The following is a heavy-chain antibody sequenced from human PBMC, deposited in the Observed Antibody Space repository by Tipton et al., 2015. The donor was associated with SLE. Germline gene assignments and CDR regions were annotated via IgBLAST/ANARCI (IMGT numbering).Heavy chain of an antibody. V-gene: IGHV4-59*01. CDR3: AGVGDGYKDWYFDL. CDR1: GGSISSYY. D-gene: IGHD5-24*01. CDR2: IYYSGST. Sequence: TLSLTCTVSGGSISSYYWCWSRQPPGKGLEWIGYIYYSGSTNYNHSPNSRVTITVDTSKNQFSLKLSSVTAADTAVYYYAGVGDGYKDWYFDLCGRGTRVTVSS. J-gene: IGHJ2*01.